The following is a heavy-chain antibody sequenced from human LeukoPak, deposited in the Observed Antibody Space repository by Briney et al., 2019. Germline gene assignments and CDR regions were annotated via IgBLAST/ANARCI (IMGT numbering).Heavy chain of an antibody. Sequence: ASVKVSCKASGYTCTSYDINWVRQATGQGLEWVGWMNPNSGNTGYAQKFQGRVTMTRNTSISTAYMELSSLRSEDTAVYYCARELSSGWYPDDYWGQGTLVTVSS. CDR1: GYTCTSYD. CDR3: ARELSSGWYPDDY. J-gene: IGHJ4*02. V-gene: IGHV1-8*01. D-gene: IGHD6-19*01. CDR2: MNPNSGNT.